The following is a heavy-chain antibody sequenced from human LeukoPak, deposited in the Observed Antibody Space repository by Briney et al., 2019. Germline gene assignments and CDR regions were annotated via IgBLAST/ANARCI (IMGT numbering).Heavy chain of an antibody. CDR1: GYY. J-gene: IGHJ5*02. CDR2: MNPNSGNT. CDR3: ARRRGYSYGDLFDP. Sequence: ASVKVSCKASGYYMHWVRQATGQGLEWMGWMNPNSGNTGYAQKFQGRVTMTRNTSISTAYMELSSLRSEDTAVYYCARRRGYSYGDLFDPWGQGTLVTASS. V-gene: IGHV1-8*01. D-gene: IGHD5-18*01.